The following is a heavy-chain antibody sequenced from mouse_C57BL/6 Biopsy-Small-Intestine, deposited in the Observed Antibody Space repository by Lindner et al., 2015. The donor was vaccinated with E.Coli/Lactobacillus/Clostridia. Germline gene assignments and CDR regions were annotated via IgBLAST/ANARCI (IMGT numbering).Heavy chain of an antibody. D-gene: IGHD2-9*01. V-gene: IGHV1-7*01. CDR1: GFNIKDYY. CDR2: INPGSAYT. J-gene: IGHJ2*01. Sequence: VQLQESGAELVKPGASVKLSCTASGFNIKDYYIHWVKQRPGQGLEWIGYINPGSAYTNSNQKFKDKASLTADRSSSTAYMQLSSLTYEDSAVYFCARPSYYGYDGAGYFDYWGQGTTLTVSS. CDR3: ARPSYYGYDGAGYFDY.